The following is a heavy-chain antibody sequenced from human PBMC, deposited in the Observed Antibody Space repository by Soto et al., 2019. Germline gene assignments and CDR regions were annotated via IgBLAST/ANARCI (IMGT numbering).Heavy chain of an antibody. CDR2: IYYSGST. V-gene: IGHV4-59*01. D-gene: IGHD3-22*01. CDR3: ARHLGGGYSEFDY. J-gene: IGHJ4*02. Sequence: SETLSLTCTVSGGSISSYYWSWIRQPPGKGLEWIGYIYYSGSTNYNPSLKSRVTISVDTSKNQFSLKLSSVTAADTAVYYCARHLGGGYSEFDYWGQGTLVTVSS. CDR1: GGSISSYY.